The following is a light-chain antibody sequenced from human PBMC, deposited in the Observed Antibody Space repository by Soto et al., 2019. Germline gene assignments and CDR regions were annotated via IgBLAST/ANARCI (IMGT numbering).Light chain of an antibody. CDR1: QGIRNF. V-gene: IGKV1-17*01. J-gene: IGKJ3*01. CDR2: AAS. CDR3: LQHSSFPFT. Sequence: DIQMTQSPSPLSASVGDRVTITCWASQGIRNFLGWFQQKPGKAPKRLIYAASSLDGGVPSRFSGSGSGTEFTLTISSLQPEDFATYYCLQHSSFPFTFGPGTKVDI.